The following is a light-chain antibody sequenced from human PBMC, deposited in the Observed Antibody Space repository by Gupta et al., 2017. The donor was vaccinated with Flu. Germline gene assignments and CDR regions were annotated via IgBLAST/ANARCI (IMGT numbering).Light chain of an antibody. CDR1: QGITNS. V-gene: IGKV1-27*01. CDR2: GAS. J-gene: IGKJ3*01. Sequence: DIQMTQSPSTLSASVGDRVTITCRTSQGITNSLAWYQQQPGKVPKLLIYGASTLQSGVPSRFSGGGSGTEFTLTISSLQPEDFATYYCQKYDSVPFTFGPGTKVDIK. CDR3: QKYDSVPFT.